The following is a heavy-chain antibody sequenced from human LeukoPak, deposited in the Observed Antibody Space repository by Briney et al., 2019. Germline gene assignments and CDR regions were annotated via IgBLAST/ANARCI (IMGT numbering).Heavy chain of an antibody. CDR1: GGSFSGYY. Sequence: SETLSLTCAVYGGSFSGYYWSWIRQPPGKGLEWIGEINHSGSTIYNPSLKSRVTISVDTSKNQFSLKLSSVTAADTAVYYCARGNCSSTSCYEGPLYYYGMDVWGQGTTVTVSS. D-gene: IGHD2-2*01. V-gene: IGHV4-34*01. CDR3: ARGNCSSTSCYEGPLYYYGMDV. J-gene: IGHJ6*02. CDR2: INHSGST.